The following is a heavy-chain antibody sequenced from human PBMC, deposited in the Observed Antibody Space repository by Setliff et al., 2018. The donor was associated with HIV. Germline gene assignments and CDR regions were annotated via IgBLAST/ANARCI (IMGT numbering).Heavy chain of an antibody. V-gene: IGHV3-48*04. CDR1: GFTFSSFN. D-gene: IGHD2-21*01. J-gene: IGHJ4*02. Sequence: VGSLRLSCAASGFTFSSFNMSWVHQAPGKGLEWVSYISSSTSTIYYADSVKGRFTISRDNAKNSLYLQMNSLRAEDTAVYYCATDPRRLSYWGQGTLVTVSS. CDR3: ATDPRRLSY. CDR2: ISSSTSTI.